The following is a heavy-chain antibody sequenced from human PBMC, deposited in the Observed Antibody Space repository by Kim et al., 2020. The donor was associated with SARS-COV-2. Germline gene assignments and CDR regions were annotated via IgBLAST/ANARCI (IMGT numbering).Heavy chain of an antibody. V-gene: IGHV1-69*13. CDR1: GGTFSSYA. CDR2: IIPIFGTA. D-gene: IGHD2-21*02. CDR3: ASSGIVVVTARNGYYYYYGMDV. J-gene: IGHJ6*02. Sequence: SVKVSCKASGGTFSSYAISWVRQAPGQGLEWMGGIIPIFGTANYAQKFQGRVTITADESTSTAYMELSSLRSEDTAVYYCASSGIVVVTARNGYYYYYGMDVWGQGTTVTVSS.